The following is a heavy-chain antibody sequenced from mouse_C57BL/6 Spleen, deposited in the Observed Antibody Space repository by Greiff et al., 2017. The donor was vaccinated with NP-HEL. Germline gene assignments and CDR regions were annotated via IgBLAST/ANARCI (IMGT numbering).Heavy chain of an antibody. Sequence: EVKLVESGGGLVKPGGSLKLSCAASGFTFRDYGMHWVRQAPEKGLEWVAYISSGSSTIYYADTVKGRFTISRDNAKNTLFLQMTSLRSEDTAMYYCAREGLGPDYWGQGTTLTVSS. CDR2: ISSGSSTI. CDR3: AREGLGPDY. V-gene: IGHV5-17*01. J-gene: IGHJ2*01. CDR1: GFTFRDYG. D-gene: IGHD3-3*01.